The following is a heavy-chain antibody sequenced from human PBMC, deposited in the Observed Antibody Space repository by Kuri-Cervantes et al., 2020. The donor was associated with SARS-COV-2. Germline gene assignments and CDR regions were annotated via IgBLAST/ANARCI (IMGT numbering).Heavy chain of an antibody. D-gene: IGHD4-17*01. CDR3: ARGPPYGLDY. Sequence: ESLKISCTVSGGSISNYYWSWIRQAPGKGLEWIGYIYYSGSTNYNPSLKSRVTISVDTSKNQFSLKLSSVTAADTAVYYCARGPPYGLDYWGQGTLVTVSS. CDR1: GGSISNYY. J-gene: IGHJ4*02. V-gene: IGHV4-59*12. CDR2: IYYSGST.